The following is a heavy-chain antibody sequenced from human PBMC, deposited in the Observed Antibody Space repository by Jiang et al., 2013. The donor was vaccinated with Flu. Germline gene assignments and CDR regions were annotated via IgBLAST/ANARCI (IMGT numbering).Heavy chain of an antibody. Sequence: RQMPGKGLEWMGIIYPGDSDTRYSPSFQGQVTISADKSISTAYLQWSSLKASDTAMYYCASSQLNTGGYFDYWGQGTLVTVSS. CDR2: IYPGDSDT. CDR3: ASSQLNTGGYFDY. D-gene: IGHD3-10*01. V-gene: IGHV5-51*01. J-gene: IGHJ4*02.